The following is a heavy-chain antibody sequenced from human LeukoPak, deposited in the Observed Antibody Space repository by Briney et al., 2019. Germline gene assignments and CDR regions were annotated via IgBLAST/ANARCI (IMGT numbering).Heavy chain of an antibody. J-gene: IGHJ4*02. CDR2: INHSGST. V-gene: IGHV4-34*01. D-gene: IGHD6-13*01. CDR3: ARGWGSSSDY. CDR1: GGSFSGYY. Sequence: NPSETLSLTCAAYGGSFSGYYWSWIRQPPGKGLEWIGEINHSGSTNYNPSLKSRVTISVDTSKNRFSLKLSSVTAADTAVYYCARGWGSSSDYWGQGTLVTVSS.